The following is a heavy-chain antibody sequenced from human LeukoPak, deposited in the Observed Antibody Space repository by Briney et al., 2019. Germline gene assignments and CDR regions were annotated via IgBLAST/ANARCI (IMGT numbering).Heavy chain of an antibody. D-gene: IGHD5-12*01. CDR1: GYTFTSYG. CDR2: ISAHNGNT. V-gene: IGHV1-18*01. J-gene: IGHJ6*02. CDR3: ARSGIVATTGCGMDV. Sequence: GASVKVSCKASGYTFTSYGISWVRQAPGQGLEWMGWISAHNGNTNYAQKLQGRVTMTTDTSTSTAYMELRSLRSDDTAVYYCARSGIVATTGCGMDVWGQGTTVTVSS.